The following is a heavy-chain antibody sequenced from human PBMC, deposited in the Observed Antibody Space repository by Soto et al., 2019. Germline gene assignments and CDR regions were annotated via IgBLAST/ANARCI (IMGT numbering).Heavy chain of an antibody. Sequence: SETLSLTCTVSGGSISSYYWSWIRQPPGKGLEWIGYIYYSGSTNYNPSLKSRVTISVDTSKNQFSLKLSSVTAADTAVYYCARFVPTVVTRVDYFDYWGQGTLVTVSS. CDR3: ARFVPTVVTRVDYFDY. D-gene: IGHD4-17*01. CDR2: IYYSGST. V-gene: IGHV4-59*08. CDR1: GGSISSYY. J-gene: IGHJ4*02.